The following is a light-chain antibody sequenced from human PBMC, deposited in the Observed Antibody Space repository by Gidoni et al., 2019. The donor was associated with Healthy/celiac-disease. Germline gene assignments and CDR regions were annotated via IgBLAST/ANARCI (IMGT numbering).Light chain of an antibody. CDR2: DVS. CDR1: SSDVGGYNY. J-gene: IGLJ2*01. CDR3: SSYTSSSSSRV. Sequence: QSALTQPASVSWSPGQSITISCTGTSSDVGGYNYVSWYQQHPGKAPQLMIYDVSNRPSGVSNRFSGSKSGNTASLTISGLQAEDEADYYCSSYTSSSSSRVFGGGTKLTVL. V-gene: IGLV2-14*01.